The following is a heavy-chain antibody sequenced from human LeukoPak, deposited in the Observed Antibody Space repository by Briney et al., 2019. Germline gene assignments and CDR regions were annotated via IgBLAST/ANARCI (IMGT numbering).Heavy chain of an antibody. CDR2: INYNSGAT. V-gene: IGHV1-2*02. D-gene: IGHD3-22*01. CDR1: GYTFSGYY. J-gene: IGHJ4*02. Sequence: GASVKVSCKGSGYTFSGYYMHWVRQAPGQGLEWMGWINYNSGATNYAQALQGRVTMTRDTSITIFYMELSSLRSDDTAVYHCARALRYDDSSGYYAYWGQGTLVTVSS. CDR3: ARALRYDDSSGYYAY.